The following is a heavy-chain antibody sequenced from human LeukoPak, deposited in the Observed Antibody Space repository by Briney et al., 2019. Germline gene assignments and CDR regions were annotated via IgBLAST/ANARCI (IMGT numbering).Heavy chain of an antibody. CDR1: GFTFSSYG. Sequence: PGGSLRLSCAASGFTFSSYGMHWVRQAPGKGLEWVAVIWYDGSNKYYADSVKGRFTISRDNSKNTLYLQMNSPRAEDTAVYYCAKDYPLWGGDRFDYWGQGTLVTVSS. D-gene: IGHD4-17*01. CDR3: AKDYPLWGGDRFDY. V-gene: IGHV3-33*06. J-gene: IGHJ4*02. CDR2: IWYDGSNK.